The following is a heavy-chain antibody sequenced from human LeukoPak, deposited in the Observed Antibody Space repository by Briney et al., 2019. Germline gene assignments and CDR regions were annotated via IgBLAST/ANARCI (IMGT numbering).Heavy chain of an antibody. Sequence: GGSLRLSCADSGFTLYDYGMSWVRQAPGKGLEWVSAISGSGGSTYYADSVKGRFTISRDNSKNTLYLQMNSLRAEDTAVYYCAKDPIIDYYGSGSNFDYWGQGTLVTVSS. CDR1: GFTLYDYG. D-gene: IGHD3-10*01. CDR2: ISGSGGST. J-gene: IGHJ4*02. CDR3: AKDPIIDYYGSGSNFDY. V-gene: IGHV3-23*01.